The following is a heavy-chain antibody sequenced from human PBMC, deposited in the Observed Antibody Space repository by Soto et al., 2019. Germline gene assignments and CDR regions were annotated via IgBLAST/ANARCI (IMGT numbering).Heavy chain of an antibody. Sequence: GGSLRLSCAASGFTFSSYSMNWVRQAPGKGLEWVSAISGSGGSTYYADSVKGRFTISRDNSKNTLYLQMNSLRAEDTAVYYCAKDRGIAEFDYWGQGTLVTVSS. CDR2: ISGSGGST. D-gene: IGHD3-10*01. J-gene: IGHJ4*02. V-gene: IGHV3-23*01. CDR1: GFTFSSYS. CDR3: AKDRGIAEFDY.